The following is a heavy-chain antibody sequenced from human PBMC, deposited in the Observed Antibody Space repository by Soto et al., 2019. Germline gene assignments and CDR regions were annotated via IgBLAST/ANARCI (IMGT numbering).Heavy chain of an antibody. Sequence: SLRLSCAASGFTFSYYGTHWVRQAPGKGLEWVALISYDGSKRYYADSVKGRFTISRDNFKNTLYLQMDSLRPEDTALYYCAKDTAANVRNYYGMGVWGQGTMVTVSS. CDR2: ISYDGSKR. V-gene: IGHV3-30*18. CDR1: GFTFSYYG. D-gene: IGHD2-21*02. J-gene: IGHJ6*02. CDR3: AKDTAANVRNYYGMGV.